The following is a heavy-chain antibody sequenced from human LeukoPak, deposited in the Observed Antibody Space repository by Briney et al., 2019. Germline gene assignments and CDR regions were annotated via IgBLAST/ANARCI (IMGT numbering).Heavy chain of an antibody. CDR1: GFTFSSYA. CDR2: ISGSGGST. Sequence: GGSLRLSCAASGFTFSSYAMSWVRQAPGKGLEWVSAISGSGGSTYYADSVKGRFTISRDNSKNTLYLQMNSLRAEDTAVYYCAKERPSLYYYDSSGHTTGAFDIWGQGTMVTVSS. D-gene: IGHD3-22*01. V-gene: IGHV3-23*01. CDR3: AKERPSLYYYDSSGHTTGAFDI. J-gene: IGHJ3*02.